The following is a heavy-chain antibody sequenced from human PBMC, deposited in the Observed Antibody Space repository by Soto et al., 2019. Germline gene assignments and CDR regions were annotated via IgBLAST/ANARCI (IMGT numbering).Heavy chain of an antibody. CDR3: TTDCLCSGGGRPVTAMTPERGFDP. CDR1: GFTFSNAW. J-gene: IGHJ5*02. Sequence: PGGSLRLSCAASGFTFSNAWMSWVRQAPGKGLEWVGRIKSKTDGGTTDYAAPVKGRFTISRDDSKNTLYLQMNSLKTEDTAVYYCTTDCLCSGGGRPVTAMTPERGFDPWGQGTLVTVS. D-gene: IGHD3-10*02. V-gene: IGHV3-15*01. CDR2: IKSKTDGGTT.